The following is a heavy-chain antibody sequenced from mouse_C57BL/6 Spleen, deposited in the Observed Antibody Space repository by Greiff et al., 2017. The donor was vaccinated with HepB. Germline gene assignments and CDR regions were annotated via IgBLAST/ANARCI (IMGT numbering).Heavy chain of an antibody. J-gene: IGHJ4*01. CDR1: GFTFSDYY. CDR2: INYDGSST. Sequence: EVQLVESEGGLVQPGSSMKLSCTASGFTFSDYYMAWVRQVPEKGLEWVANINYDGSSTYYLDSLKSRFIISRDNAKNILYLQMSSLKSEDTATYYCARTLYYYAMDYWGQGTSVTVSS. CDR3: ARTLYYYAMDY. V-gene: IGHV5-16*01. D-gene: IGHD6-5*01.